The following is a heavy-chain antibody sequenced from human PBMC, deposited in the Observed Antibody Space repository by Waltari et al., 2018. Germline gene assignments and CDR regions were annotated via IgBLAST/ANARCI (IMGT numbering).Heavy chain of an antibody. D-gene: IGHD6-13*01. Sequence: QVQLQESGPGLVKPSQTLSLTCTFSGGSISSGGYYWSWIRQHPGKGLEWIGYIYHSGSTYYNPSLKSRVTISVDRSKNQFSLKLSSVTAADTAVYYCARGQQRGHYYFDYWGQGTLVTVSS. J-gene: IGHJ4*02. CDR1: GGSISSGGYY. V-gene: IGHV4-31*03. CDR2: IYHSGST. CDR3: ARGQQRGHYYFDY.